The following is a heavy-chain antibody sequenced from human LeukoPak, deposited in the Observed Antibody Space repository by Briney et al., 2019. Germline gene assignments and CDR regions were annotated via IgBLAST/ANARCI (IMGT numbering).Heavy chain of an antibody. CDR2: INGDGSNT. D-gene: IGHD2-15*01. Sequence: PGGSLRLSCAASGFTFSSHWMHWVRQAPGKGLVWVSRINGDGSNTTYADSVKGRFTISRDNAKNTLYLQMNSLRAEDTAVYPGQSSKSCYSTAAFDFWGQGTLVTVSS. CDR1: GFTFSSHW. CDR3: QSSKSCYSTAAFDF. J-gene: IGHJ3*01. V-gene: IGHV3-74*03.